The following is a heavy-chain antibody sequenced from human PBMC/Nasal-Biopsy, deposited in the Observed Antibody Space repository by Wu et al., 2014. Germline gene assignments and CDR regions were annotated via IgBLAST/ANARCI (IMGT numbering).Heavy chain of an antibody. Sequence: LRLSCAASGSMFNNYPMSWVRKTPGKGLEWVSVISAGGGSRYYADSVKGRFTISRDNSKNTLYLQMNSLSAEDTALYYCVKDGYCSSTTCYRGTSDGDPFHIWGQGTKVTVSS. J-gene: IGHJ3*02. CDR2: ISAGGGSR. CDR1: GSMFNNYP. CDR3: VKDGYCSSTTCYRGTSDGDPFHI. D-gene: IGHD2-2*03. V-gene: IGHV3-23*01.